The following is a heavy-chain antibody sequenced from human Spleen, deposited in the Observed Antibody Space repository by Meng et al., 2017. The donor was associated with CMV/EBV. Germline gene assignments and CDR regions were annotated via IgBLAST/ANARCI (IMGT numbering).Heavy chain of an antibody. CDR3: TRVSRDRYYYFDY. CDR2: INPLFGIA. V-gene: IGHV1-69*02. CDR1: GDTFNTYS. D-gene: IGHD5-24*01. J-gene: IGHJ4*02. Sequence: SVKVSCKASGDTFNTYSISWVRQAPGQGLEWMGRINPLFGIASNTHKFQGRVTITADRSTSTAYMELSSLRSEDTAVYYCTRVSRDRYYYFDYWGQGTLVTVSS.